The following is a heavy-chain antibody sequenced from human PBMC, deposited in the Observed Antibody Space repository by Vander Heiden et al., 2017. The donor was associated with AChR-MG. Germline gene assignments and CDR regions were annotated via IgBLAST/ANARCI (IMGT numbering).Heavy chain of an antibody. CDR2: IWYDGSNK. D-gene: IGHD3-22*01. Sequence: QVQLVESGGGVVQPGRSLRLSCAASGFTFSRHCLHGVRQAPGKGLEWVAVIWYDGSNKYYADSVKGRFTISRDNSKNTLYLQMNSLRAEDTAVYYCARDTVDYYDSSGYYSSAFDIWGQGTMVTVSS. V-gene: IGHV3-33*01. CDR1: GFTFSRHC. CDR3: ARDTVDYYDSSGYYSSAFDI. J-gene: IGHJ3*02.